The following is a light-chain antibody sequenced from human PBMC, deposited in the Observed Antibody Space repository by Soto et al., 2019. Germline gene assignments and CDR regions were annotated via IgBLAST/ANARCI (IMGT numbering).Light chain of an antibody. CDR3: CSYAGSSSYV. CDR1: SSDVCGYNY. J-gene: IGLJ1*01. V-gene: IGLV2-11*01. CDR2: DVS. Sequence: QSVLTQPRSVSGSPGQSVTISCTGTSSDVCGYNYVSWYQQHPGKAPKLMIYDVSKRPSGVPDRFSGSKSGNTASLTISGLQAEDEADYYCCSYAGSSSYVFGTGTKVTVL.